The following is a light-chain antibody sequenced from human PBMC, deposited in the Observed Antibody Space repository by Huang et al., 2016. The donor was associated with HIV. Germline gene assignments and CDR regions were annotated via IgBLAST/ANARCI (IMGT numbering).Light chain of an antibody. CDR3: MQALQTPRT. CDR1: QSLLNSKGYNY. V-gene: IGKV2-28*01. Sequence: DIVMTQSPLSLPVTPGEPASISCRSSQSLLNSKGYNYLDWYLQKPGQSPQLLIYLGSNRASGVPERFSGSGSGTDFTLKISRVEAEDIGIYYCMQALQTPRTFGQGTKVEIK. CDR2: LGS. J-gene: IGKJ1*01.